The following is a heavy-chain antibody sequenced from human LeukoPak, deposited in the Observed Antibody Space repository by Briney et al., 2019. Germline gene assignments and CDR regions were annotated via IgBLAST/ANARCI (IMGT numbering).Heavy chain of an antibody. CDR3: ASQDASIYSESSTSPTYSD. CDR2: IIPIFDSA. J-gene: IGHJ4*02. D-gene: IGHD3-22*01. CDR1: GGTFTNYA. Sequence: ASEKVSCKASGGTFTNYAFNWVRQAPGQGLEWMGRIIPIFDSAHYAQRFQGRITITTDESSTTAYMTLSSLTSDDTAVYYCASQDASIYSESSTSPTYSDWGQGTLVTVSS. V-gene: IGHV1-69*05.